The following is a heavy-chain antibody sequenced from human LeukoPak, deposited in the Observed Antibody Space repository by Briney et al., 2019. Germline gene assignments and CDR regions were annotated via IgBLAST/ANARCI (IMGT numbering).Heavy chain of an antibody. V-gene: IGHV1-46*01. D-gene: IGHD3-10*01. J-gene: IGHJ4*02. Sequence: ASVKVSCKASGYTFTSYGINWVRQAPGQGLEWMGIINPSDGSTSYAQKFQGRGNMTSDMSTSTVYMELRSLRSEDTAVYYCASGHYGSGTLEAYWGQGTLVTVSS. CDR3: ASGHYGSGTLEAY. CDR2: INPSDGST. CDR1: GYTFTSYG.